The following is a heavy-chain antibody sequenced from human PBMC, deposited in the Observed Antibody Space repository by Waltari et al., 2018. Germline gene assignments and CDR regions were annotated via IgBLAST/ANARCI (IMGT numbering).Heavy chain of an antibody. CDR1: EFTFSSYG. CDR2: IRYDGSNK. Sequence: QVQLVESGGGVVQPGGSLSLSGPPSEFTFSSYGMHWVRQAPGKGLEWVAFIRYDGSNKYYADSVKGRFTISRDNSKNTLYLQMNSLRAEDTAVYYCAKVAAGYSSSFFDYWGQGTLVTVSS. J-gene: IGHJ4*02. CDR3: AKVAAGYSSSFFDY. D-gene: IGHD6-6*01. V-gene: IGHV3-30*02.